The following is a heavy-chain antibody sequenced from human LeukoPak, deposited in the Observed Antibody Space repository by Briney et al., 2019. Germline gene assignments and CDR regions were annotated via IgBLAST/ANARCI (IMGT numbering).Heavy chain of an antibody. CDR2: IYYSWTS. Sequence: KPSETLSLTCTVSGDPICSGEYFWSWIPQPPGKGPEWIGYIYYSWTSYNTPYFKSRVTVSVAPSENQLSLKLRAVTAADTAVYYCARVARYCRSASCNGLDWIAPWGQGTLVTVSS. CDR3: ARVARYCRSASCNGLDWIAP. J-gene: IGHJ5*02. V-gene: IGHV4-30-4*01. D-gene: IGHD2-2*01. CDR1: GDPICSGEYF.